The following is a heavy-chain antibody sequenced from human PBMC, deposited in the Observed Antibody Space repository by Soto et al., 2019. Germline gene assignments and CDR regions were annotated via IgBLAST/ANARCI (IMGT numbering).Heavy chain of an antibody. CDR1: GYTFTSYG. CDR3: ARDQRHPPYFYYGMDV. J-gene: IGHJ6*02. D-gene: IGHD3-9*01. Sequence: ASVKVSCKASGYTFTSYGIHWVRQAPGQRLEWMGWINAANGDTKYSQKLQGRVTMTTDTSTSTAYMELRSLRSDDTAVYYCARDQRHPPYFYYGMDVWGQGTTVTVSS. V-gene: IGHV1-3*01. CDR2: INAANGDT.